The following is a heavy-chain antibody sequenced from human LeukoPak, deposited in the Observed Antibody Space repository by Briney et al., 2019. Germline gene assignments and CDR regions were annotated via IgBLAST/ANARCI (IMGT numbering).Heavy chain of an antibody. CDR1: VFSFSDYY. CDR3: ASDIAGTSGAY. V-gene: IGHV3-11*01. D-gene: IGHD1-20*01. CDR2: ITSSGTAI. Sequence: GGSLRLSCSASVFSFSDYYMSWIRQAPGKGLEWSSYITSSGTAIDYADSVRGGFTIYSDHVKNSLYLQMDSLRDEDPAVYYCASDIAGTSGAYWGQGTLVSVPS. J-gene: IGHJ4*02.